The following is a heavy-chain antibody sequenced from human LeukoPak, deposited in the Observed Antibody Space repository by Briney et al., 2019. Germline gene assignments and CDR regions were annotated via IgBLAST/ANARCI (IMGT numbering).Heavy chain of an antibody. D-gene: IGHD2-21*02. CDR1: GFTVSSNH. J-gene: IGHJ6*04. CDR2: IYNDGNT. Sequence: GGSLRLSCAVSGFTVSSNHMSWVRQAPGKGLECVSVIYNDGNTYYTDSVKGRFTISRDNSKNTVFLQMNSLRAEDTAMYYCARDREVVTARAQMDVWGKGTTVTVSS. CDR3: ARDREVVTARAQMDV. V-gene: IGHV3-53*01.